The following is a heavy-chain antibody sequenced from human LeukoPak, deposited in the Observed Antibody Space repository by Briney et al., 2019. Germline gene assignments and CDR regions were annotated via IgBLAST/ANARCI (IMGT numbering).Heavy chain of an antibody. CDR3: AKNSGWTAYYFDY. D-gene: IGHD6-19*01. CDR2: ISSSGSTI. V-gene: IGHV3-11*01. Sequence: GGSLRLSCAASGFTFSDYYMSWIRQAPGKGLEWVSYISSSGSTIYYADSVKGRFTISRDNSKNTLYLQMNSLRAEDTAVYYCAKNSGWTAYYFDYWGQGTLVTVSS. CDR1: GFTFSDYY. J-gene: IGHJ4*02.